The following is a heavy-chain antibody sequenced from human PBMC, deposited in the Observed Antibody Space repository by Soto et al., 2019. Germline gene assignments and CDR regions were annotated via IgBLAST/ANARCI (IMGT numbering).Heavy chain of an antibody. Sequence: SQTLSLTCVVSGDSVSSTTAAWYWIRQSPSRGLEWLGRTYYRSKWYLDYAVSMRSRITISVDTSRNQFSLQLHSVPPEDTAVYFCARDSPPRLTATMRFDPWGQGTLVTVSS. J-gene: IGHJ5*02. CDR3: ARDSPPRLTATMRFDP. V-gene: IGHV6-1*01. CDR2: TYYRSKWYL. CDR1: GDSVSSTTAA. D-gene: IGHD1-7*01.